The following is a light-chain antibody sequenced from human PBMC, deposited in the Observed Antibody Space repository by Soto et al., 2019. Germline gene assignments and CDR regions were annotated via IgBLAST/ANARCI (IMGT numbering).Light chain of an antibody. CDR2: GNI. CDR1: SSNIGAGYD. CDR3: QSYGSSLSGVV. Sequence: QAVVTQPPSVSGAPGQRVTISCTGSSSNIGAGYDVHWYQQLPGTAPKLLMYGNINRPSGVPDRFSGSKSGTPASLAITGLQAEDEADYYCQSYGSSLSGVVFGGGTKRTVL. J-gene: IGLJ2*01. V-gene: IGLV1-40*01.